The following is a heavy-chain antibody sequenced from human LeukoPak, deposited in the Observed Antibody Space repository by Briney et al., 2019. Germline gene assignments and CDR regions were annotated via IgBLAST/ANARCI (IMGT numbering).Heavy chain of an antibody. Sequence: GASVKVSCKASGGTFSSYAISWVRQAPGQGLEWMGGIIPIFGTANYAQKFQGRVTITADESTSTAYMELSSLRSEDTAVYYCAREVTGATELVPELGYYYYYYMDVWGKGTTVTVSS. CDR1: GGTFSSYA. CDR2: IIPIFGTA. V-gene: IGHV1-69*13. J-gene: IGHJ6*03. D-gene: IGHD1-1*01. CDR3: AREVTGATELVPELGYYYYYYMDV.